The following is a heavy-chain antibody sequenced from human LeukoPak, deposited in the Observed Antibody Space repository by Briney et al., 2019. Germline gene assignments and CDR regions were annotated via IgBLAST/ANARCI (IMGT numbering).Heavy chain of an antibody. D-gene: IGHD3-3*02. V-gene: IGHV3-53*01. CDR1: GFIVSSTY. J-gene: IGHJ4*02. CDR2: IHNDGST. Sequence: GGSLRLSCAVSGFIVSSTYMTWVGQAPGKGLEWVSVIHNDGSTYHADSVKGRFTISRDNSKNTLYLQMNSLRVEDTAAYYCAALARDYWGQGTLVTVSS. CDR3: AALARDY.